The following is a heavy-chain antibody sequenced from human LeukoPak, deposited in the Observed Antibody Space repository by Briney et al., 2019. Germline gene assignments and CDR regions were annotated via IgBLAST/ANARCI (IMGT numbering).Heavy chain of an antibody. D-gene: IGHD1-1*01. J-gene: IGHJ6*02. Sequence: GGSLRLSCAASGFTFSSYAMSWVRQAPGKGLEWVSAICDSGGSTYYADSVKGRFTISRDNSKNTLYLQMNSLRDEDTAVYYCAMILRELTTGTATEAVDYSYYGMGGWGQGTTVTASS. V-gene: IGHV3-23*01. CDR1: GFTFSSYA. CDR3: AMILRELTTGTATEAVDYSYYGMGG. CDR2: ICDSGGST.